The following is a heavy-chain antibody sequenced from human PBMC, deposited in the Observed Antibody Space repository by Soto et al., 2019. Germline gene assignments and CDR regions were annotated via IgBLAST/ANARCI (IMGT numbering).Heavy chain of an antibody. D-gene: IGHD5-12*01. CDR3: ARVATILGYYYGMDV. CDR1: GGSFSGYY. J-gene: IGHJ6*02. V-gene: IGHV4-34*01. CDR2: INHSGST. Sequence: ETLSLTCAVYGGSFSGYYWSLIRHPPGKGLEWIGEINHSGSTNYNPSLKSRVTISVDTSKNQFSLKLSSVTAADTAVYYCARVATILGYYYGMDVWGQGTTVTVSS.